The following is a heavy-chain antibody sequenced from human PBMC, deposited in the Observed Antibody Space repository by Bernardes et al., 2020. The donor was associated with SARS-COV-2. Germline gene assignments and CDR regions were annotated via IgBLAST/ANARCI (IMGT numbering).Heavy chain of an antibody. CDR3: ACPGEYGSVDY. CDR2: IYSGDST. V-gene: IGHV3-53*01. CDR1: GFTVSSAY. Sequence: GSLRLSCAASGFTVSSAYMSWVRQTPGKGLDWVSVIYSGDSTYYSDSVKGRFTISRDTSKNTLYLQMNSLRVEDTAVYYCACPGEYGSVDYWGRGTLVTVSS. D-gene: IGHD3-10*01. J-gene: IGHJ4*02.